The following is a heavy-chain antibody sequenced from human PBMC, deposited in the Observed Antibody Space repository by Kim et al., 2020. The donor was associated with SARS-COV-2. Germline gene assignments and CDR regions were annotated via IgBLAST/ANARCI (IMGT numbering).Heavy chain of an antibody. J-gene: IGHJ4*02. CDR2: IYYSGST. CDR1: GGSISSYY. V-gene: IGHV4-59*01. CDR3: ARVTGGHTTLGSFDY. D-gene: IGHD1-26*01. Sequence: SETLSLTCTVSGGSISSYYWSWIRQPPGKGLEWIGYIYYSGSTNYNPSLKSRVTISVDTSKNQFSLKLSSVTAADTAVYYCARVTGGHTTLGSFDYWGQGTLVTVSS.